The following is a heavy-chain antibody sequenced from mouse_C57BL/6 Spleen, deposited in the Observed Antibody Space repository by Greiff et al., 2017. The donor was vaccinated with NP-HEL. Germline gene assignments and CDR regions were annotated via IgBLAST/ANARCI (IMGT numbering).Heavy chain of an antibody. CDR1: GFTFSDYY. V-gene: IGHV5-16*01. J-gene: IGHJ2*01. CDR3: AREDDYDLIDY. Sequence: DVKLVESEGGLVQPGSSMKLSCTASGFTFSDYYMAWVRQVPGKGLEWVANINYDGSSTYYLDSLKSRFIISRDNAKNILYLQMSSLKSEDTATYYCAREDDYDLIDYWGQGTTLTVSS. CDR2: INYDGSST. D-gene: IGHD2-4*01.